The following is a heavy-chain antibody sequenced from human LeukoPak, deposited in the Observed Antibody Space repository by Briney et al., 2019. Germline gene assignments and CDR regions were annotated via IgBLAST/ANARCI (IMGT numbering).Heavy chain of an antibody. CDR3: ARGYYDILTGSLDWFDP. J-gene: IGHJ5*02. CDR1: GYTFTRYY. CDR2: INPNSGGT. Sequence: ASVKVSCKASGYTFTRYYMHWVRQAPGQGLEWMGWINPNSGGTNYAQKFQGRVTMTRDTSISTAYMELSRLRSDDTAVYYCARGYYDILTGSLDWFDPWGQGTLVTVSS. D-gene: IGHD3-9*01. V-gene: IGHV1-2*02.